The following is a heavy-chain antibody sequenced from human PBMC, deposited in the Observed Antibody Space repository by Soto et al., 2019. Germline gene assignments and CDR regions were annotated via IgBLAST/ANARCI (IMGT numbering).Heavy chain of an antibody. V-gene: IGHV3-48*02. J-gene: IGHJ4*02. CDR3: AREGYYDYDSSGYYPTGDY. D-gene: IGHD3-22*01. Sequence: EVQLVESGGGLVQPGGSLRLSCAASGFTFSGYSMNWVRQAPGKGLEWVSYISSSSSTIYYADSVKGRFTISRDNAKNSLYLQMNSLRDEDTAVYYCAREGYYDYDSSGYYPTGDYWGQGTLVTVSS. CDR2: ISSSSSTI. CDR1: GFTFSGYS.